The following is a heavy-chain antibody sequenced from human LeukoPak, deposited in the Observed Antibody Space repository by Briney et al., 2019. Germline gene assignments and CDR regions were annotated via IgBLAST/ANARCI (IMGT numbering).Heavy chain of an antibody. CDR1: GGSFSGYY. CDR3: ASLLGVAAGDY. Sequence: SETLSLTCAVYGGSFSGYYWSWIRQPPGKGLEWIGEINHSGSTNYNPSLKSRVTISVDTSKNQFSLKLSSVTAADTAVYYCASLLGVAAGDYWGQGTLVTVSS. CDR2: INHSGST. J-gene: IGHJ4*02. V-gene: IGHV4-34*01. D-gene: IGHD2-21*01.